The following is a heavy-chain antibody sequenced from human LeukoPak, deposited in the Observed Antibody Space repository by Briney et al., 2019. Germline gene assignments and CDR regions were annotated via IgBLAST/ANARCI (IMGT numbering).Heavy chain of an antibody. V-gene: IGHV1-69*04. D-gene: IGHD3-22*01. CDR2: IIHILGIA. CDR3: ARDLREYYYDSSGPLDI. Sequence: SVKVSCMASGGTFSSYTISWVRQAPGQGLDWMGRIIHILGIANYAQKFQGRVTITADKSTSTAYMELSSLRSEDTAVYYCARDLREYYYDSSGPLDIWGQGTMVTVSS. CDR1: GGTFSSYT. J-gene: IGHJ3*02.